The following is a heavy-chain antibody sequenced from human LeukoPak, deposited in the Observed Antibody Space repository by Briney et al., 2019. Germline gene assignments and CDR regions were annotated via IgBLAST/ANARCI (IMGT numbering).Heavy chain of an antibody. Sequence: SETLSLTCTVSGGSISSGGYYWSWIRQHPGKGLEWIGYIYYSGSTYYNPSLKSRVTISVDTSKNQFSLKLSSVTAADSAVYYCAGSSGHYAFDIWGQGTMVTVSS. J-gene: IGHJ3*02. D-gene: IGHD3-22*01. CDR3: AGSSGHYAFDI. CDR2: IYYSGST. V-gene: IGHV4-31*03. CDR1: GGSISSGGYY.